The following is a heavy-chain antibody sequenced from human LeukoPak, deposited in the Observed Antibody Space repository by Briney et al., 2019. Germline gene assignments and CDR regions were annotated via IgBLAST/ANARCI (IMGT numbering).Heavy chain of an antibody. CDR3: ASAYYDSSAPVY. CDR1: GSSISSYY. D-gene: IGHD3-22*01. J-gene: IGHJ4*02. Sequence: SETLSLTCTVSGSSISSYYWSWIRQPPGKGLEWIGYIYYSGSTNYNPSLKSRVTISVDTSKNQFSLKLTSVTAADTAVYYCASAYYDSSAPVYWGQGTLVTVSS. CDR2: IYYSGST. V-gene: IGHV4-59*01.